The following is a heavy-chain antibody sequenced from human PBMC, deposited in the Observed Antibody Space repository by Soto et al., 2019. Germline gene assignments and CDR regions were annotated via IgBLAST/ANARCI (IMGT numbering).Heavy chain of an antibody. CDR2: IYYTGST. V-gene: IGHV4-39*01. CDR3: ARHLEYYDSSGYPDY. J-gene: IGHJ4*02. Sequence: SETLSLTCTVSGGSIGSSNYYWGWIRQPPGKGLEWIGTIYYTGSTYYNPSLKSRVTMSVDTSKRQFSLKLTSVTAADTALYYCARHLEYYDSSGYPDYWGQGTLVTVSS. D-gene: IGHD3-22*01. CDR1: GGSIGSSNYY.